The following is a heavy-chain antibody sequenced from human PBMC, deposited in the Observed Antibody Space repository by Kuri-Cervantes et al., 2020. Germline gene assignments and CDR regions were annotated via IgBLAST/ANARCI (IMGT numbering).Heavy chain of an antibody. V-gene: IGHV3-11*01. CDR3: AKDRGYSYDAYYYGMDV. CDR2: ISSSGSTI. J-gene: IGHJ6*02. Sequence: GESLKISCAASGFTFSDYYMSWIRQAPGKGLEWVSYISSSGSTIYYADSVKGRFTISRDNAKNSLYLQMNSLRAEDTALYYCAKDRGYSYDAYYYGMDVWGQGTTVTVSS. D-gene: IGHD5-18*01. CDR1: GFTFSDYY.